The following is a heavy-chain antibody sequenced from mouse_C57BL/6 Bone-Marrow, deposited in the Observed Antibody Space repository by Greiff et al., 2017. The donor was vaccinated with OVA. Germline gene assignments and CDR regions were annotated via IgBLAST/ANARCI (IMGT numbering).Heavy chain of an antibody. Sequence: EVKVVESGGGLVQSGRSLRLSCATSGFTFSDFYMEWVRQAPGKGLEWIAASRNKANDYTTEYSASVKGRFIVSRDTSQSILYLQMNALRAEDTAIYYCARDATYISYAMDYWGQGTSVTVSS. CDR3: ARDATYISYAMDY. V-gene: IGHV7-1*01. CDR2: SRNKANDYTT. CDR1: GFTFSDFY. D-gene: IGHD5-1*01. J-gene: IGHJ4*01.